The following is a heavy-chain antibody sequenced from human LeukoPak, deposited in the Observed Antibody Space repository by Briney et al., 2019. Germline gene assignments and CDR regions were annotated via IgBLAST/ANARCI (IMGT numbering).Heavy chain of an antibody. Sequence: PGGSLRLSCAASGFIFSSYSMNWVRQAPGKGLEWVSYISSSSSTIYYADSVKGRFTISRDNAKNSLYLQMNSLRAEDTAVYYCARVLVATTRTEGGDDYWGQGTLVTVSS. V-gene: IGHV3-48*01. CDR2: ISSSSSTI. CDR3: ARVLVATTRTEGGDDY. D-gene: IGHD5-12*01. CDR1: GFIFSSYS. J-gene: IGHJ4*02.